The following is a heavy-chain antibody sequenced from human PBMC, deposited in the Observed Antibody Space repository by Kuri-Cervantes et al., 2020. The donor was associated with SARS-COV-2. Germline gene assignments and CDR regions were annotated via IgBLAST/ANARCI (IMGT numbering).Heavy chain of an antibody. Sequence: GGSLRLSCAASGFTFSSYGMHWVRQAPGKGLEWVAVISYDGSNKYYADSVKGRFTISRDNSKNTLYLQMNSLRAEDTAVYYCARDLSYCSSTSCYGRYYGMDVWGQGTTVTVSS. J-gene: IGHJ6*02. CDR3: ARDLSYCSSTSCYGRYYGMDV. CDR1: GFTFSSYG. V-gene: IGHV3-30*03. D-gene: IGHD2-2*01. CDR2: ISYDGSNK.